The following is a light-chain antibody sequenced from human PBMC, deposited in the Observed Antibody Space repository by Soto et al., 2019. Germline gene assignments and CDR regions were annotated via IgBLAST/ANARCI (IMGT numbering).Light chain of an antibody. V-gene: IGKV1-16*02. Sequence: DIQMTQSPSSLSASVGDRVTITCRASQGISIYLAWFQQKPGKPPKSLIYSASSLQPGVPSKFSGSGSGTDFTLTISSLQPEDFATYYCQQYDSYPITFGQGTRLEIK. CDR2: SAS. CDR3: QQYDSYPIT. J-gene: IGKJ5*01. CDR1: QGISIY.